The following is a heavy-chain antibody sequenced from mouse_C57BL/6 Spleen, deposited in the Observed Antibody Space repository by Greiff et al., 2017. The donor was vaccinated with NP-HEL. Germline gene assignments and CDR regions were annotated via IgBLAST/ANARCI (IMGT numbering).Heavy chain of an antibody. Sequence: VQLQQSGAELVRPGTSVKLSCKASGYTFTSYWMHWVKQRPGQGLEWIGVIDPSDSYTNYNQKFKGKATLTVDTSSSTAYMQLSSLTSEDSAVYYCALITMFDYWGQGTTRTVSS. CDR2: IDPSDSYT. CDR1: GYTFTSYW. V-gene: IGHV1-59*01. J-gene: IGHJ2*01. CDR3: ALITMFDY. D-gene: IGHD1-1*02.